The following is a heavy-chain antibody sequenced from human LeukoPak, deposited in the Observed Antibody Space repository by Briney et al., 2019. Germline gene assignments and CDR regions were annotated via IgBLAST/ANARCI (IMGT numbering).Heavy chain of an antibody. CDR1: GFTFSSYA. CDR3: ARDPEVVPAATPGDY. D-gene: IGHD2-2*02. J-gene: IGHJ4*02. CDR2: IYGSGEHT. Sequence: PGGSLRLSCAGSGFTFSSYAVSWVRQSPGKGLEWVSTIYGSGEHTYFSDSVKGRFTISRDNSKNSLYLQMNSLRAEDTAVYYCARDPEVVPAATPGDYWGQGTLVTVSS. V-gene: IGHV3-21*01.